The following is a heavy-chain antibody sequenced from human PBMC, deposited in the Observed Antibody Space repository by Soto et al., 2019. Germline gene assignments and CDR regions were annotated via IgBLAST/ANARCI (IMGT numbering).Heavy chain of an antibody. CDR3: ARDKDLQPTVWGF. J-gene: IGHJ4*02. V-gene: IGHV4-31*03. CDR1: GDSMATGGHY. D-gene: IGHD3-16*01. Sequence: TLCLTCTVSGDSMATGGHYYNWIRQVPGKGLEWIGYVYYSGATHYTPSLRARATISRDTSKNQFSLRLISVTAADTALYYCARDKDLQPTVWGFWGQGIQVTVSS. CDR2: VYYSGAT.